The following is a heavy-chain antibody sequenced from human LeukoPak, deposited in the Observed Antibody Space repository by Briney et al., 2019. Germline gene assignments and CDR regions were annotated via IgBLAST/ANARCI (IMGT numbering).Heavy chain of an antibody. Sequence: EGSLRLSCAASGFTFSSYAMSWVRQAPGKGLEWVSAISGSGGSTYYADSVKGRFTISRDNSKNTLYLQMNSLRAEDTAVYYCAKDGGYSSVWEYYFDHWGQGTLVTVSS. CDR1: GFTFSSYA. J-gene: IGHJ4*02. CDR2: ISGSGGST. D-gene: IGHD6-19*01. CDR3: AKDGGYSSVWEYYFDH. V-gene: IGHV3-23*01.